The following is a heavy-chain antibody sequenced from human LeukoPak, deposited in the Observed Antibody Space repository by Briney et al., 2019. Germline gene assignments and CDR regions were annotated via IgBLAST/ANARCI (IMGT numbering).Heavy chain of an antibody. CDR3: ARALRGIAARLYPY. CDR2: INHSGST. CDR1: GGSFSGYY. D-gene: IGHD6-6*01. J-gene: IGHJ4*02. Sequence: SGTLSLTCAVYGGSFSGYYWSWIRQPPGKGLEWIGEINHSGSTNYNPSLKSRVTISVDTSKNQFSLKLSSVTAADTAVCYCARALRGIAARLYPYWGQGTLVTVSS. V-gene: IGHV4-34*01.